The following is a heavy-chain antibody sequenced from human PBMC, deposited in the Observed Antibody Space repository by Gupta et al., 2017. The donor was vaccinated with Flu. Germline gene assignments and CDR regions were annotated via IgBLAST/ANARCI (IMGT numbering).Heavy chain of an antibody. V-gene: IGHV1-69*06. J-gene: IGHJ4*02. CDR1: SSFG. CDR2: IIPLFATP. CDR3: ARGTRYCRGGSCNPFDF. D-gene: IGHD2-15*01. Sequence: SSFGITWVRQAPGQRLEWMGGIIPLFATPIYAQKFQGRVSITADKSTSTVYMELSSLRSEDTAVYYCARGTRYCRGGSCNPFDFWGQGTLVT.